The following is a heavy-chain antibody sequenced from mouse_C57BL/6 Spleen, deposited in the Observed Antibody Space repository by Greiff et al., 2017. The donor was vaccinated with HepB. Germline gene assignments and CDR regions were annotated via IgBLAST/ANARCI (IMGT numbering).Heavy chain of an antibody. CDR1: GYAFSSSW. Sequence: QVQLQQSGPELVKPGASVKISCKASGYAFSSSWMNWVKQRPGKGLEWIGRIYPGDGDTNYNGKFKGKATLTADKSSSTAYMQLSSLTSEDSAVYFCAREEDGYYIFDYWGQGTTLTVSS. V-gene: IGHV1-82*01. J-gene: IGHJ2*01. D-gene: IGHD2-3*01. CDR2: IYPGDGDT. CDR3: AREEDGYYIFDY.